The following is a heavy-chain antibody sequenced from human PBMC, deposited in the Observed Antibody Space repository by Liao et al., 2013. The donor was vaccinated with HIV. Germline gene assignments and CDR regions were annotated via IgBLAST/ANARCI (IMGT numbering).Heavy chain of an antibody. Sequence: QVQLQESGPGVVRPSQMLSLTCSVSGGSMSSYYWNWIRQSAGKGLEWVGRVSHSGSTTYNPSLKSRAMMSIDTSMHQFSLKLNSVTAADTAVYYCAREGYDSTGYHYFFDYWGQGILVTVSS. CDR2: VSHSGST. V-gene: IGHV4-4*07. D-gene: IGHD3-22*01. J-gene: IGHJ4*02. CDR1: GGSMSSYY. CDR3: AREGYDSTGYHYFFDY.